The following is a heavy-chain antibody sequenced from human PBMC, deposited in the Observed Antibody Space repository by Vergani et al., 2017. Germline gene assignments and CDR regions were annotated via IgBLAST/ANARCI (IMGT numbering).Heavy chain of an antibody. CDR1: GESFSSFY. CDR2: INNDGHT. D-gene: IGHD2-15*01. CDR3: ARAKGALYCSGDSCYSYYGMDV. J-gene: IGHJ6*02. V-gene: IGHV4-34*02. Sequence: QVQLQQWGAGVVKPSGTLSLTCAVFGESFSSFYWSWIRQPPGKGLEWIGEINNDGHTNYNPSLESRVTVSRDTAKNQFSLKLSSVTAADTAVYYCARAKGALYCSGDSCYSYYGMDVWGQGTTVTVSS.